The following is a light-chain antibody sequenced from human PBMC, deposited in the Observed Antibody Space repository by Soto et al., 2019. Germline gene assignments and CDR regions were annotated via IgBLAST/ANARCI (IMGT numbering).Light chain of an antibody. J-gene: IGKJ3*01. CDR3: QQTFTLPGS. V-gene: IGKV1-39*01. CDR1: QSIRNF. CDR2: ASF. Sequence: IQMTQSPSSLSASVGDRVKISCRASQSIRNFVNWYQQKPGKAPKLLIYASFYLQSGVPSRFSGSGSGTDFALTISGLEADDFAIYYCQQTFTLPGSFGPGTTVDIK.